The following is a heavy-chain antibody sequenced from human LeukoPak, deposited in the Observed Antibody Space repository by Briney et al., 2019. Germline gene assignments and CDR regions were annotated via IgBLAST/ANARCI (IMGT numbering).Heavy chain of an antibody. CDR2: IRYDGSNK. J-gene: IGHJ5*02. CDR3: ARRRPAEPWFDP. V-gene: IGHV3-30*02. Sequence: GGSLRLSCAASGFTFSSYGMHWVRQAPGKGLEWVAFIRYDGSNKYYADSVKGRFTISRDNSKNTLYLQMNSLRAEDTAVYYCARRRPAEPWFDPWGQGTLVTVSS. D-gene: IGHD6-6*01. CDR1: GFTFSSYG.